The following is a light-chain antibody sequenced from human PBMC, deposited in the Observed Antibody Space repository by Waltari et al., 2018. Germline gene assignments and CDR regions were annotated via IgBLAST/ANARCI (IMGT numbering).Light chain of an antibody. CDR3: AAWDDSLSGRV. CDR2: RNN. CDR1: RSNIGSNY. Sequence: QSVLTQPPSASGTPGQRVTISCSGSRSNIGSNYVYWYQQVPGTAPKLLIYRNNQRPPGVPDRFSGSKSGTSASLAISGLRSEDEVDYCCAAWDDSLSGRVFGGGTKVTVL. V-gene: IGLV1-47*01. J-gene: IGLJ3*02.